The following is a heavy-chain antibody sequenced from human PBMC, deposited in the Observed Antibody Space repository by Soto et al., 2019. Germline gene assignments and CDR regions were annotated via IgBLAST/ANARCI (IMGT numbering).Heavy chain of an antibody. Sequence: GGSLRLSCTASGFTFGDYAMSWVRQAPGKGLEWVGFIRSKAYGGTTEYAASVKGRFTISRDDSKSIAYLQMNSLKTEDTAVYYCTRATVVTEYFDYWGQGTLVTVS. V-gene: IGHV3-49*04. J-gene: IGHJ4*02. CDR1: GFTFGDYA. CDR2: IRSKAYGGTT. D-gene: IGHD4-17*01. CDR3: TRATVVTEYFDY.